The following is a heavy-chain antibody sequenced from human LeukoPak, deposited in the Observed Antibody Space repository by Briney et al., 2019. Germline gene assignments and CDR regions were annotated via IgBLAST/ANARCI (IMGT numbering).Heavy chain of an antibody. CDR2: IYYSGST. J-gene: IGHJ5*02. V-gene: IGHV4-31*11. CDR3: ARILWFGELFSNWFDP. Sequence: SETLSLTCAVYGGSFSGYYWSWIRQHPGKGLEWIGYIYYSGSTYYNPSLKSRVTISVDTSKNQFSLKLSSVTAADTAVYYCARILWFGELFSNWFDPWGQGTLVTVSS. D-gene: IGHD3-10*01. CDR1: GGSFSGYY.